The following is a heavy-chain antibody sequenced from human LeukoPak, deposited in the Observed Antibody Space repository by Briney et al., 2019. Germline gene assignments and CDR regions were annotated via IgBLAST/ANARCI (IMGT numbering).Heavy chain of an antibody. V-gene: IGHV4-39*01. CDR2: IYYSGST. D-gene: IGHD2-2*01. CDR1: GGSISSSSYY. Sequence: SETLSLTCTVSGGSISSSSYYWGWIRQPPGKGLEWIGSIYYSGSTYYNPSLKSRVTISVDTSKNQFSLKLSSVTAADTAVYYCARRIVVVPAAPDNWFDPWGQGTLVTVSS. CDR3: ARRIVVVPAAPDNWFDP. J-gene: IGHJ5*02.